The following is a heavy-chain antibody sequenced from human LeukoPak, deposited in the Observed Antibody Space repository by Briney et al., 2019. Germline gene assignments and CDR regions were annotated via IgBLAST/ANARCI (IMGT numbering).Heavy chain of an antibody. CDR3: ARTLYCSGGSCDEEGGYYFDY. CDR2: INPNSGGT. CDR1: GYTFTGYY. J-gene: IGHJ4*02. Sequence: ASVKVSCKASGYTFTGYYMHWVRQAPGQGLEWMGWINPNSGGTNYAQKFQGRVTMTRDTSISTAYMELSRLRSDDTAVYYCARTLYCSGGSCDEEGGYYFDYWGQGTLVTVSS. V-gene: IGHV1-2*02. D-gene: IGHD2-15*01.